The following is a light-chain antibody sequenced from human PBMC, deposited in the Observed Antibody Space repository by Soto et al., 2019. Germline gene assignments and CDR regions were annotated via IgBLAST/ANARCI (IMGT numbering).Light chain of an antibody. V-gene: IGKV1-5*01. CDR3: QQYGAYST. CDR2: DGS. Sequence: DIQMTQSPSTLSASVGDSVIIPCRASQTSSSLVAWYQQHPARAPKLLIYDGSTLQDGVPSRFSGRRSGTGFTLTITSLQPDDFATYYCQQYGAYSTFGPGTKLEL. CDR1: QTSSSL. J-gene: IGKJ2*01.